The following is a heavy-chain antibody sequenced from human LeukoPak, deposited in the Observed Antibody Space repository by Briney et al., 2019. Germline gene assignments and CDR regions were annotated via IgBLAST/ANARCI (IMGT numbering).Heavy chain of an antibody. Sequence: GGSLRLSCSASGFTFSSYAMHWVRQAPGKGLEYVSTISSNGGSTYYADFVKGRFSISRDNYKNTLYLQMSSLRAEDTAVYYCVKDLLPATDYWGQGTLVTVSS. V-gene: IGHV3-64D*06. CDR3: VKDLLPATDY. D-gene: IGHD1-26*01. J-gene: IGHJ4*02. CDR1: GFTFSSYA. CDR2: ISSNGGST.